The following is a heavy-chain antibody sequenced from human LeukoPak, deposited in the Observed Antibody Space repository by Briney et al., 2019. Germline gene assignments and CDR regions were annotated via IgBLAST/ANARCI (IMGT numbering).Heavy chain of an antibody. CDR3: AREADCSGGNCYRGAFDI. V-gene: IGHV3-33*01. CDR2: IWYDGSND. D-gene: IGHD2-15*01. CDR1: GFTFSNYA. Sequence: GRSLKLSCAVSGFTFSNYAMHWVRQAPGKGLEWVAVIWYDGSNDYHGNSVKGRFTISRDNSKNTLYLQMNSLRAEDTAVYYCAREADCSGGNCYRGAFDIWGQGTMITVSS. J-gene: IGHJ3*02.